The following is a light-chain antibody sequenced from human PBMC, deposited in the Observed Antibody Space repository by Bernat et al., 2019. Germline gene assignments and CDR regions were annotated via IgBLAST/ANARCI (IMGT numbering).Light chain of an antibody. CDR1: QSVSSY. J-gene: IGKJ1*01. Sequence: EIVLTRSPATLSLSPGERATLSCRASQSVSSYLAWYQQKPGQAPRLLIYDASNRATVIPARFSGSGSGTDFTLTISSLEPEDFAVYYCQQRSNWPRTFGQGTKVEIK. CDR2: DAS. V-gene: IGKV3-11*01. CDR3: QQRSNWPRT.